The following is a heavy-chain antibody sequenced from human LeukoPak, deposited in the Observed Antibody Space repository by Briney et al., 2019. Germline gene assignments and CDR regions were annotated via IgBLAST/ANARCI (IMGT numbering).Heavy chain of an antibody. V-gene: IGHV3-48*01. CDR3: VRDHAYAFDI. CDR1: GFTFSSYG. Sequence: GGSLRLSCAASGFTFSSYGLHWARQAPGKGLEWISYIRSRDGTVSYADSVKGRFTISTDTAKSSLFLQMNGLSADDTAVYYCVRDHAYAFDIWGQGTMVTVSS. J-gene: IGHJ3*02. CDR2: IRSRDGTV.